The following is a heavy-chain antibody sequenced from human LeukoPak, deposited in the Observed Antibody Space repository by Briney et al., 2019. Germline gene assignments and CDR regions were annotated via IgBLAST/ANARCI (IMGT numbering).Heavy chain of an antibody. Sequence: PGGSLRLSCAASGFTVSSNYMSWVRQAPGKGLEWVSVIYSGGSTYYADSVKGRFTISRDNSKNTLYLQMNSLRAEDTAVYYCASTPRKRKNHKGSSGPVRTDYWGQGTLVTVSS. CDR2: IYSGGST. V-gene: IGHV3-53*01. J-gene: IGHJ4*02. D-gene: IGHD6-19*01. CDR1: GFTVSSNY. CDR3: ASTPRKRKNHKGSSGPVRTDY.